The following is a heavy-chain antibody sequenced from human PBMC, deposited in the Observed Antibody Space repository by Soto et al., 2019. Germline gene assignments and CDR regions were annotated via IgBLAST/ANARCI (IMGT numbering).Heavy chain of an antibody. CDR1: GGSISNSSYL. CDR2: VSYSGST. J-gene: IGHJ4*02. Sequence: QLQLQESGPRLVKPSETLSLTCTVSGGSISNSSYLWGWIRQPPGKGLQWIGSVSYSGSTYYNPSLKSRVTISVDTSKTQSSLGLSSVTAADTAVYYCSRIAVSGPITGFDYWGQGALVTVSS. CDR3: SRIAVSGPITGFDY. D-gene: IGHD6-19*01. V-gene: IGHV4-39*01.